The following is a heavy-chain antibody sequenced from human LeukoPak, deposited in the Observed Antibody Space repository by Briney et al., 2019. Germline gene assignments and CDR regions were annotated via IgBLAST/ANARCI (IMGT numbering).Heavy chain of an antibody. V-gene: IGHV4-4*07. J-gene: IGHJ3*02. CDR1: GGSFSGYY. CDR3: ARVKRATMIVDAFDI. Sequence: PSETLSLTCTVSGGSFSGYYWSWIRQPAGKGLEWIGRIYTSGSTNYNPSLKSRVTMSVDTSKNQFSLKLSSVTAADTAVYYCARVKRATMIVDAFDIWGQGTMVTVSS. D-gene: IGHD3-22*01. CDR2: IYTSGST.